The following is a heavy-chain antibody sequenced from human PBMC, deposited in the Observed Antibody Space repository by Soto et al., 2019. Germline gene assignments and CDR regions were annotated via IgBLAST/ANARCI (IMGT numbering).Heavy chain of an antibody. J-gene: IGHJ5*02. Sequence: SETLSLTCAVYGGSFSGYYWSWIRQPPGKGLEWIGEINHSGSTNYNPSLKSRVTISVDTSKNQFSLKLSSVTAADTAVYYCARGGYTNWFDPWGQGTPVPVYS. CDR1: GGSFSGYY. CDR3: ARGGYTNWFDP. D-gene: IGHD5-18*01. V-gene: IGHV4-34*01. CDR2: INHSGST.